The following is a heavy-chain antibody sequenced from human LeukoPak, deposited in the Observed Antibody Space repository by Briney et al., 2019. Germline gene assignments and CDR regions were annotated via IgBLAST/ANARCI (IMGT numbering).Heavy chain of an antibody. D-gene: IGHD5-12*01. CDR3: TKTSVYSAYASLDY. CDR2: INSNNGGT. J-gene: IGHJ4*02. CDR1: GYTFTGYY. V-gene: IGHV1-2*02. Sequence: ASVKVSCKASGYTFTGYYMHWVRQAPGQGLEWMGWINSNNGGTNCAQKFQGRVTLTRDTSISTGYMELSGLKSDDTAVYYCTKTSVYSAYASLDYWGQGTLVTVSS.